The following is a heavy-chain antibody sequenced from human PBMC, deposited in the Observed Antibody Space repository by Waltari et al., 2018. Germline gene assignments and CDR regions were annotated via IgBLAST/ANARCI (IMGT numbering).Heavy chain of an antibody. J-gene: IGHJ4*02. V-gene: IGHV4-39*07. CDR3: ASSAYSSSWSFFDY. D-gene: IGHD6-13*01. Sequence: QLQLQESGPGLVKPSETLSLTCTVSGGSISSSSYYWGWIRQPPGKGLEWIGSIYYSGSTYYNPSLKSRVTISVDKSKNQFSLKLSSVTAADTAVYYCASSAYSSSWSFFDYWGQGTLVTVSS. CDR2: IYYSGST. CDR1: GGSISSSSYY.